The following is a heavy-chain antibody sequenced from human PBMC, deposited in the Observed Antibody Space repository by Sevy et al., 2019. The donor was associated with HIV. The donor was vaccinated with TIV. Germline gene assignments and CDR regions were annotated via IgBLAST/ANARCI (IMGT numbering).Heavy chain of an antibody. V-gene: IGHV3-21*04. D-gene: IGHD4-17*01. J-gene: IGHJ6*02. CDR2: ISSSSNYI. CDR3: ARDHVKDGDFGDYYYYAMDV. CDR1: GFTFSKYP. Sequence: GGSLRLSCVVSGFTFSKYPMIWVRQAPGKGLEWVSSISSSSNYIYYGDSVKGRFTSSRDNAKNSLYLQMNSLRADDTAMYYCARDHVKDGDFGDYYYYAMDVWGQGTTVTVSS.